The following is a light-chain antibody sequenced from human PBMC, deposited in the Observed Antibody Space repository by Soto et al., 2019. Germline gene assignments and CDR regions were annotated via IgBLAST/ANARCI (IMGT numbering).Light chain of an antibody. V-gene: IGLV2-23*02. J-gene: IGLJ3*02. CDR3: CSSAGSIPSV. CDR2: EVS. Sequence: QSVLTQPASVSGSPGQSITISCTGTSSDVGRYNFVSWYQQHPGKAPKLIVYEVSQRPSGVSNRFSGSKSGTTASLTISGLHDEDEAYYHCCSSAGSIPSVFGGGTQLNVL. CDR1: SSDVGRYNF.